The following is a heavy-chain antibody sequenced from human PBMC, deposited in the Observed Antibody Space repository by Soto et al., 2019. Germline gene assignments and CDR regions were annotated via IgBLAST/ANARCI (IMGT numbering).Heavy chain of an antibody. D-gene: IGHD2-15*01. Sequence: GASVKVSCKASCYPFTHYGITLVRQAPGRRPEWMGWINSFSGDTNYPQKLQGRLTMTTDTSTNTVYMELRNLRSDDTAVYYCARDLHSGGKYWYFDIWGRGTLVTVSS. CDR3: ARDLHSGGKYWYFDI. CDR1: CYPFTHYG. J-gene: IGHJ2*01. CDR2: INSFSGDT. V-gene: IGHV1-18*01.